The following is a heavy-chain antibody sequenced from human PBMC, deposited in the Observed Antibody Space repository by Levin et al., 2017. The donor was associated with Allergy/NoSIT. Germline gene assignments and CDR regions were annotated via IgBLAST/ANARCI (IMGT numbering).Heavy chain of an antibody. D-gene: IGHD5-12*01. J-gene: IGHJ4*02. CDR3: ARWGGYYLDY. Sequence: GESLKISCAGSGFSFGSYWMSWVRQAPGKGLEWVANIKQDGSEEYYVESMKGRFTISRDNAKNSLYLQMNSLRAEDTAVYYCARWGGYYLDYWGQGTLVTVSS. CDR2: IKQDGSEE. CDR1: GFSFGSYW. V-gene: IGHV3-7*01.